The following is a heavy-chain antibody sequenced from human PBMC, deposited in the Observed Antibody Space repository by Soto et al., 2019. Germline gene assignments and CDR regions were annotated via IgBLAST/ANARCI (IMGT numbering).Heavy chain of an antibody. CDR3: ARPDFGDYWYFDL. CDR1: GGTFSSHT. V-gene: IGHV1-69*08. Sequence: QDQLVQSGAEVEKPGSSVKVSCKASGGTFSSHTFSRVRQAPGQGLEWMGRIIPALGTATYAQKFQGRVTITADESATTVYMELNSLRSEDTAVYYCARPDFGDYWYFDLWGRGTLVTVSS. J-gene: IGHJ2*01. CDR2: IIPALGTA. D-gene: IGHD4-17*01.